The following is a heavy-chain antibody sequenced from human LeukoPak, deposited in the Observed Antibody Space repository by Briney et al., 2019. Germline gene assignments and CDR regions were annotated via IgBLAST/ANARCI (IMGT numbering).Heavy chain of an antibody. CDR2: IYYSGST. D-gene: IGHD4-17*01. CDR3: ARAPYYGDFPYYFDY. V-gene: IGHV4-59*01. J-gene: IGHJ4*02. Sequence: SETLSLTCSVSGGSMDEYYWNWIRQSPGKGLEWIGYIYYSGSTNYNPSFKSRVAISVDTSKNQFSLILNSVTTADTAVYYCARAPYYGDFPYYFDYWGQGTLVTVSS. CDR1: GGSMDEYY.